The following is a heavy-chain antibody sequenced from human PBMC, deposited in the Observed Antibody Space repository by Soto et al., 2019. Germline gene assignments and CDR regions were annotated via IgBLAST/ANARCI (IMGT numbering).Heavy chain of an antibody. J-gene: IGHJ3*02. Sequence: QVQLQESGPGLVKPSQTLSLTCTVSGGSISSGGYYWSWIRQHPGKGLEWIGYIYYSGSTYYNPCLKSRATISVDTSKKQCSLKLSSVTAADTAVYYCARGGGSPSRYGSAFDIWGQGTMVTVSS. D-gene: IGHD4-17*01. CDR2: IYYSGST. V-gene: IGHV4-31*03. CDR1: GGSISSGGYY. CDR3: ARGGGSPSRYGSAFDI.